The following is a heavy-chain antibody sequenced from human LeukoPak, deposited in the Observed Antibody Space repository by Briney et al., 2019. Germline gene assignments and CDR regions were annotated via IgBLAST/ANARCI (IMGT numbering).Heavy chain of an antibody. D-gene: IGHD6-19*01. CDR3: ARPGMQWWLVGGYFDY. V-gene: IGHV4-38-2*02. CDR1: GYSISSGYY. CDR2: IYHSGST. J-gene: IGHJ4*02. Sequence: PSETLSLTCTVSGYSISSGYYWGWIRQPPGKGLEWIGSIYHSGSTYYNSPLKSRVTISVDTSKNQFSLKLSSVTAADTAVYYCARPGMQWWLVGGYFDYWGQGTLVTVSS.